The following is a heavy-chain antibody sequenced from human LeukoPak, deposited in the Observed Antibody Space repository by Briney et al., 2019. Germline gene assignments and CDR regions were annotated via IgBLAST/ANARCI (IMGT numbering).Heavy chain of an antibody. CDR2: ISSSSSYI. V-gene: IGHV3-21*01. D-gene: IGHD3-3*01. CDR1: GFTFSSYS. Sequence: TGGSLRLSCAASGFTFSSYSMNWVRQAPGKGLEWVSSISSSSSYIYYAASVKGRFTISRDNGKNSLYLQMNSLRAEDTAVYYCARMSGSRLPGNWGQGTLVTVSS. CDR3: ARMSGSRLPGN. J-gene: IGHJ4*02.